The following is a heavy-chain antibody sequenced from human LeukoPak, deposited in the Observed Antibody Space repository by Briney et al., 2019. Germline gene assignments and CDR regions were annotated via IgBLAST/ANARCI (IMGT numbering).Heavy chain of an antibody. V-gene: IGHV1-24*01. CDR1: GYTLTELS. D-gene: IGHD3-10*01. CDR2: FDPEDGET. Sequence: ASVKVSCKVSGYTLTELSMHWVRQAPGEGLEWVGGFDPEDGETIYAQKFQGRVTMTEDTSTDTAYMELSSLRSEDTAVYYCATDLLPNYYGSGSYYNMNDYWGQGTLVTVSS. CDR3: ATDLLPNYYGSGSYYNMNDY. J-gene: IGHJ4*02.